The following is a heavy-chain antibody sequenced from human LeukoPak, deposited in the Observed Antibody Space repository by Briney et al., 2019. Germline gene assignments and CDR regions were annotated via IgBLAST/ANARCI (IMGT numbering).Heavy chain of an antibody. V-gene: IGHV3-23*01. CDR2: ISGSGGST. CDR3: AKVPDIVVVPAAEDY. CDR1: GFTFSSYA. J-gene: IGHJ4*02. Sequence: GGSLRLSCAASGFTFSSYAMSGVRQAPGKGLEGVSAISGSGGSTYYADSVKGRFTISRDNSKNTLYLQMNSLRAEDTAVYYCAKVPDIVVVPAAEDYWGQGTLVTVSS. D-gene: IGHD2-2*01.